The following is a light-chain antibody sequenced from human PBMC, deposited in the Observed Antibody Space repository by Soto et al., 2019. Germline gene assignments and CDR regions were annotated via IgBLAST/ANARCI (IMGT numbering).Light chain of an antibody. Sequence: DIHMTQNPSTLSASVGDRVTITCRASQSISSWLAWYQQKPGKAPKLLIYKASSLESGVPSRFSGSGSGTEFTLTISSLQPDDFATYYCQQYNSYLWTFCHVTKVDIK. J-gene: IGKJ1*01. V-gene: IGKV1-5*03. CDR3: QQYNSYLWT. CDR1: QSISSW. CDR2: KAS.